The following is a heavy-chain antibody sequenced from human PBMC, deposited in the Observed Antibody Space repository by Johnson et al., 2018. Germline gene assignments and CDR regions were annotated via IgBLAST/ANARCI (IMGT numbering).Heavy chain of an antibody. D-gene: IGHD3-10*01. CDR1: GFTFSSYS. CDR2: ISSSSSYI. V-gene: IGHV3-21*01. Sequence: VQLVESGGGLVKPGGSLRLSCAASGFTFSSYSMNWVRQAPGKGLEWVSSISSSSSYIYYADSVQGRLTISRDNSKNTLYLKMNSLKVEDTAVYYFARVFLSSMWYESYSYYYYRDVWGKGTTATVSS. J-gene: IGHJ6*03. CDR3: ARVFLSSMWYESYSYYYYRDV.